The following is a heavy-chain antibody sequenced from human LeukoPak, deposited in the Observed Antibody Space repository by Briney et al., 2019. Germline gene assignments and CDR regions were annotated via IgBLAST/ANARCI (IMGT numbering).Heavy chain of an antibody. CDR2: IIPIFGTA. CDR1: GGTFSSYA. V-gene: IGHV1-69*13. CDR3: ARLGILTGYYVLDY. Sequence: GASVKVSCKASGGTFSSYAISWVRQAPGQGLEWMGGIIPIFGTANYAQKFQGRVTITADESTSTAYMELSRLRSDDTAVYYCARLGILTGYYVLDYWGQGTLVTVSS. J-gene: IGHJ4*02. D-gene: IGHD3-9*01.